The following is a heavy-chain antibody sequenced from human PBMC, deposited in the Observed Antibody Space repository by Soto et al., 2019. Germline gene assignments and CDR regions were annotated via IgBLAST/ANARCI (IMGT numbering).Heavy chain of an antibody. Sequence: SETLSLTCSLSGGAIGGYYWSWIRQPPGKALEWIGYVSYSGSTDYHPSLKSRVRISIDTSKNQFSLKMISVTAAATPVYYCARHGSDSGWFFFDPWGQGALVTFSS. D-gene: IGHD6-19*01. CDR1: GGAIGGYY. J-gene: IGHJ5*02. CDR2: VSYSGST. V-gene: IGHV4-59*08. CDR3: ARHGSDSGWFFFDP.